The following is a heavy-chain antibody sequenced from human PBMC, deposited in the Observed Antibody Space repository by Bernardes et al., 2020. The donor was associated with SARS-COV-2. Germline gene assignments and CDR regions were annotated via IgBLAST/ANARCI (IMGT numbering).Heavy chain of an antibody. V-gene: IGHV4-61*01. Sequence: SETLSLTCTVSGDSVRSDSSYWTWIRQPKGKGLEWIGYIYHTGNNKYNPSLKSRVTVSVDTSKDLFSLRLSSATSADTAVYYCARVSSDCLDDDDDCYAFKFDPWGQVSLVTVYS. CDR1: GDSVRSDSSY. CDR2: IYHTGNN. CDR3: ARVSSDCLDDDDDCYAFKFDP. D-gene: IGHD2-21*02. J-gene: IGHJ5*02.